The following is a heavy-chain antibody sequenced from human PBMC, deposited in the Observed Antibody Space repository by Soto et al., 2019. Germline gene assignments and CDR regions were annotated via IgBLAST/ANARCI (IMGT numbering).Heavy chain of an antibody. CDR1: GFTFSSYG. V-gene: IGHV3-30*18. J-gene: IGHJ4*01. D-gene: IGHD3-3*01. Sequence: GGSLRLSCGASGFTFSSYGMHGVGQAPGKGLEWVAVISYDGRNKYYADSVKGRFTISRDNSKNTLYLQMDSLRAEDTAVYYCAKGSGSDFWSGYHFWGHGTQVTVSS. CDR2: ISYDGRNK. CDR3: AKGSGSDFWSGYHF.